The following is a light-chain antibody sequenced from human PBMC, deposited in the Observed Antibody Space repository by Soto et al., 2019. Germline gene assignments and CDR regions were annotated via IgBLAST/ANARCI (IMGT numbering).Light chain of an antibody. V-gene: IGLV2-14*01. CDR1: SNDVGGYNY. Sequence: QSLLTQPASVSGSPGQSITISCTGTSNDVGGYNYVSWYQHHPGKAPKLMIYEVSDRPSGVSNRFSGSKSGNTASLTISGPQAEDEADYYCSSYTGSNISYGFGKGTKV. CDR3: SSYTGSNISYG. CDR2: EVS. J-gene: IGLJ1*01.